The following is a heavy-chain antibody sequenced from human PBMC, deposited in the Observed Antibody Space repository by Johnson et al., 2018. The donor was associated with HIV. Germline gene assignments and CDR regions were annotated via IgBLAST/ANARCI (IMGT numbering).Heavy chain of an antibody. Sequence: VQLVESGGGVVRPGGSLRLSCEASGFTFDDYGLSWVRQAPGKGLEWVSGMNWNGGSTGYADSVKGRCTISRDNAKSSLYLQMNSLRVEDTALYYGARGRPWGWELRRDAFDIWGQGTMVTVSS. V-gene: IGHV3-20*04. D-gene: IGHD1-26*01. CDR3: ARGRPWGWELRRDAFDI. CDR2: MNWNGGST. J-gene: IGHJ3*02. CDR1: GFTFDDYG.